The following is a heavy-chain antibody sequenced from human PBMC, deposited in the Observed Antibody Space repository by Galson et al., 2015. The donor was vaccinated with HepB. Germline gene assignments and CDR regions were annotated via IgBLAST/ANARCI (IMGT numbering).Heavy chain of an antibody. D-gene: IGHD2-15*01. J-gene: IGHJ6*02. CDR2: IIPIIGTA. V-gene: IGHV1-69*13. Sequence: SVKVSCKASGGTFSSYRISWVRQAPGQGLEWMGGIIPIIGTANYAQKFQGRVAITADASTSTAYMELSSLRSEDTAVYYCGGNYCSGGSCYRHYYSGMALWGPGTTVPVSS. CDR3: GGNYCSGGSCYRHYYSGMAL. CDR1: GGTFSSYR.